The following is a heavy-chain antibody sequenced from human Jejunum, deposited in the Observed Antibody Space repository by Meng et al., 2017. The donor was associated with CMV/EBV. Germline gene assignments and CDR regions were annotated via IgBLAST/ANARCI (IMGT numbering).Heavy chain of an antibody. D-gene: IGHD3-3*01. J-gene: IGHJ4*02. CDR2: IYYTGST. CDR1: SISSYY. Sequence: SISSYYWSWIRQPPGKGLEWIGCIYYTGSTNYNPSLKSRVTISVDTSTNQFSLKLSSVTAADTAVYYCARGGHYDLWSGYYPLDYWGQGTLVTVSS. CDR3: ARGGHYDLWSGYYPLDY. V-gene: IGHV4-59*01.